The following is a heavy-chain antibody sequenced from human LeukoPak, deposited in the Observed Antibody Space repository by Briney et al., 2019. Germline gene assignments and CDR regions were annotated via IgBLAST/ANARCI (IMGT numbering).Heavy chain of an antibody. D-gene: IGHD2-21*01. CDR3: ARKSLWFKYYDY. V-gene: IGHV3-30*01. J-gene: IGHJ4*02. Sequence: GTSLRLSYAASGFTFTSYTMHWVRQPPGQGLEWVAATSYDGGNRYYADYVKGRFTISRDNSNNTLFLQMKSLRPEDTAVYFCARKSLWFKYYDYWGQGIWVTVSS. CDR2: TSYDGGNR. CDR1: GFTFTSYT.